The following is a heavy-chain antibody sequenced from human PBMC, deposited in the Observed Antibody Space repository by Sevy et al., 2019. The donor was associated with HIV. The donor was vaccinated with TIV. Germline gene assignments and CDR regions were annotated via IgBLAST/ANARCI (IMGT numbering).Heavy chain of an antibody. J-gene: IGHJ4*02. CDR3: AKSPALFTIFDY. CDR1: GFTFSSYA. D-gene: IGHD3-10*01. V-gene: IGHV3-23*01. CDR2: ISGSGGST. Sequence: GGSLRLSCAASGFTFSSYAMSWVRQAPGKGLEWVSAISGSGGSTYYADSVKGRFTISRDNSKNTLDLQMNSLRAEDTAVYYCAKSPALFTIFDYWGQGTLVTISS.